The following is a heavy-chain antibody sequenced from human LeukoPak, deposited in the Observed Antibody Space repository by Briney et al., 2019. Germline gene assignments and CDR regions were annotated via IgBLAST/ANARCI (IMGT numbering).Heavy chain of an antibody. CDR3: ARGSHHFDS. CDR2: INSDGSDT. CDR1: GFTFSSHW. J-gene: IGHJ5*01. Sequence: GRSLRVSCAASGFTFSSHWMQWVRQVPGKGLVWVSRINSDGSDTNYADSVKGRFTISRDNAKNTVYRQMNSLRVEDTAVYYCARGSHHFDSWGQGTLVTVSS. V-gene: IGHV3-74*01.